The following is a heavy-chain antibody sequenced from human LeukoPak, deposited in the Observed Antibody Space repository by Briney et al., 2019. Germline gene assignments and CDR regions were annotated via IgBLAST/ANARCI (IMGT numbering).Heavy chain of an antibody. CDR2: IYHSGST. CDR1: GYSISSGYY. D-gene: IGHD4-11*01. V-gene: IGHV4-38-2*02. J-gene: IGHJ6*03. CDR3: ARGYSNYVRFGYYYYMDV. Sequence: PSETLSLTCTVSGYSISSGYYWGWIRQPPGKGLEWIGSIYHSGSTYYNPSLKSRVTISVDTSKNQFSLKLSSVTAADTAVYYCARGYSNYVRFGYYYYMDVWGKGTTVTVSS.